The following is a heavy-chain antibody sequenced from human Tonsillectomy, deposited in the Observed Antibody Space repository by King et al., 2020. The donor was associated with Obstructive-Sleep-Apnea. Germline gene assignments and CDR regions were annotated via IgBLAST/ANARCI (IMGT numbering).Heavy chain of an antibody. V-gene: IGHV3-15*01. J-gene: IGHJ5*02. CDR2: IKSKTDGGTT. D-gene: IGHD3-10*01. CDR1: GFTFSNAW. Sequence: VQLVESGGGLVKPGGSLRLSCAASGFTFSNAWMSWVRQAPGKGLEWIGRIKSKTDGGTTDYAAVVKGRFIISRDESKNTLYLQMNSLKTEDTAVYHCPTIREEAYFYGSGTVPWFDPWGQGTLVTVSS. CDR3: PTIREEAYFYGSGTVPWFDP.